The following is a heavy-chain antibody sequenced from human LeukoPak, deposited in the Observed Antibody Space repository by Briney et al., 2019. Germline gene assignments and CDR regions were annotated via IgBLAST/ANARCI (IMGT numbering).Heavy chain of an antibody. CDR1: GGSISSSSYY. J-gene: IGHJ4*02. D-gene: IGHD2-15*01. CDR2: FYYSGST. Sequence: SETLSLTCTVSGGSISSSSYYWGWIRQPPGKGLEWIGSFYYSGSTYYNPSLNSLVTISVDTSKNQFSLKLSSVTAADTAVYYCARPKGYCSGGSCYQSFDYWGQGTLVTVSS. CDR3: ARPKGYCSGGSCYQSFDY. V-gene: IGHV4-39*01.